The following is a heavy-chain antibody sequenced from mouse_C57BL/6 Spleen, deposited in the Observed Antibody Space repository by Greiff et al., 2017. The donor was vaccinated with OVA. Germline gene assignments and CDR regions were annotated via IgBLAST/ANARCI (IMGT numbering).Heavy chain of an antibody. J-gene: IGHJ4*01. D-gene: IGHD1-1*01. CDR1: GYTFTDYY. V-gene: IGHV1-19*01. CDR2: INPYNGGT. CDR3: ARREIYYYGSSYEYYARDY. Sequence: EVQLQQSGPVLVKPGASVKMSCKASGYTFTDYYMNWVKQSHGKSLEWIGVINPYNGGTSYNQKFKGKATLTVDKSSSTAYMELNSLTSEYSAVYYCARREIYYYGSSYEYYARDYGGQGTSVTVSS.